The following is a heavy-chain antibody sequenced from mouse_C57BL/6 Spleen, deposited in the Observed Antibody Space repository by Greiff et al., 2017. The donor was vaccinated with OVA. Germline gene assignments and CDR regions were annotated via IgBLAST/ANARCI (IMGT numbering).Heavy chain of an antibody. J-gene: IGHJ1*03. V-gene: IGHV1-22*01. D-gene: IGHD1-3*01. CDR3: ARFGSSRSYWYFDD. CDR1: GYTFTDYN. CDR2: INPNNGGT. Sequence: EVQLQQSGPELVTPGASVKMSCKASGYTFTDYNMHWVQQSPGKSLEWIGYINPNNGGTSYNQKFKGKPTLTVNKSSSTAYMVLRSLTSEHSAVYDCARFGSSRSYWYFDDWGTGTTVTVSS.